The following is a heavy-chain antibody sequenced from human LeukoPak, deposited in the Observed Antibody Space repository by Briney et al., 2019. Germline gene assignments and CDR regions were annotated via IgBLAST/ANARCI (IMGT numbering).Heavy chain of an antibody. CDR1: GGSFSGYY. CDR2: INHSGRT. CDR3: ASFYDSSPLDV. J-gene: IGHJ6*02. V-gene: IGHV4-34*01. Sequence: SETLSLTCAVYGGSFSGYYWSWIRQPPGKGLEWIGEINHSGRTNYHPSLKSRVTISVDTSKNQFSLKLSSVTAADTAVYYCASFYDSSPLDVWGQGTTVTVSS. D-gene: IGHD3-22*01.